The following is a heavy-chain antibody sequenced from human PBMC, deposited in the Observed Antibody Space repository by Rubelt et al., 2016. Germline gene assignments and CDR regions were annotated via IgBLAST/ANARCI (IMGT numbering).Heavy chain of an antibody. D-gene: IGHD2-21*02. J-gene: IGHJ4*02. Sequence: QVQLVQSGAEVNKPGASVKVSCKASGYTFTNYDINWVRQATGQGLEWMGWMNPKSGFIGSATECQGWITMTRDNAMTTDYMVLNNLGSDGTAMYYCARVLGDIDWLGQGKLITVSS. CDR1: GYTFTNYD. V-gene: IGHV1-8*01. CDR3: ARVLGDIDW. CDR2: MNPKSGFI.